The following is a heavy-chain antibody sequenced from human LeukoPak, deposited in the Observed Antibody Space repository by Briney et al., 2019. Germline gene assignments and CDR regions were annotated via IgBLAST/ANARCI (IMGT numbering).Heavy chain of an antibody. D-gene: IGHD3-22*01. CDR3: AKARYYYDSSGYLS. CDR2: IRYDGSNK. Sequence: GGSLRLSCAAFGFTFSSYGMHWVRQAPGKGLEWVAFIRYDGSNKYYADSVKGRFTISRDNSKNTLYLQMNSLRAEDTAVYYCAKARYYYDSSGYLSWGQGTLVTVSS. V-gene: IGHV3-30*02. CDR1: GFTFSSYG. J-gene: IGHJ5*02.